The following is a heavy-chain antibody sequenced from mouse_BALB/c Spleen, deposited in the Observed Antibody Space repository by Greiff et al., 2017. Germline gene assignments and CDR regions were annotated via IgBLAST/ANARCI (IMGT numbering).Heavy chain of an antibody. CDR1: GYAFTNYL. CDR3: ARYYYGNAMDY. CDR2: INPGSGGT. D-gene: IGHD1-1*02. Sequence: QVQLKESGAELVRPGTSVKVSCKASGYAFTNYLIEWVKQRPGQGLEWIGVINPGSGGTNYNEKFKGKATLTADKSSSTAYMQLSSLTSDDSAVYFCARYYYGNAMDYWGQGTSVTVSS. V-gene: IGHV1-54*01. J-gene: IGHJ4*01.